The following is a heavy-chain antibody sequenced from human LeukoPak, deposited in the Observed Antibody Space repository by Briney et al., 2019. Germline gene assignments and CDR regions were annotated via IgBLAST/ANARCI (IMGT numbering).Heavy chain of an antibody. Sequence: GGSLRLSCATSGFTFSSYGMHWVRQAPGKGLEWVAVIWADGRNRFYVGAVKGRFTFSRDNSKNTLSLQMNSLRAEDTAVYYCAKERGPFDAFDIWGQGTMVTVSS. CDR2: IWADGRNR. V-gene: IGHV3-33*06. CDR1: GFTFSSYG. J-gene: IGHJ3*02. CDR3: AKERGPFDAFDI.